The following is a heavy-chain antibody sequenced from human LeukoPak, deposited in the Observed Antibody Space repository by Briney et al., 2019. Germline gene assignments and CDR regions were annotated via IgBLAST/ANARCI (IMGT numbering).Heavy chain of an antibody. Sequence: GGPLRLSCAASGFTFSSYSMNWVRQAPGKGLEWVSSISSSSSYIYYADSVKGRFTISRDNAKNSLYLQMNSLRAEDTAVYYCARDKREWFGELLRGAYDYWGQGTLVTVSS. CDR1: GFTFSSYS. V-gene: IGHV3-21*01. CDR3: ARDKREWFGELLRGAYDY. J-gene: IGHJ4*02. CDR2: ISSSSSYI. D-gene: IGHD3-10*01.